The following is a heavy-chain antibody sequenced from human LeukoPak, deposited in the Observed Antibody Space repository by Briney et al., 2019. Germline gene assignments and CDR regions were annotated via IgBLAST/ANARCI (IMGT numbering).Heavy chain of an antibody. CDR2: ISVRGDGT. Sequence: GGSLRLSCAASGFTFSTYAMNWVRQAPGKGLEWVSVISVRGDGTFYADSVKGRFGISRDTSKSTLSLQMNSLRAEDTAVYYCAKARGFAVVTAIDSWGQGTLVTVSS. J-gene: IGHJ4*02. D-gene: IGHD2-21*02. V-gene: IGHV3-23*01. CDR3: AKARGFAVVTAIDS. CDR1: GFTFSTYA.